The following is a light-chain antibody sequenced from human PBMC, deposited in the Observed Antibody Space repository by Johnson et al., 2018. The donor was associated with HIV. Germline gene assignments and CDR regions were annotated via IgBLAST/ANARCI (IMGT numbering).Light chain of an antibody. Sequence: QPVLTQPPSVSAAPGQKVTISCSGSSSNIGNNYVSWYQQLPGTAPKLFIFDNNKRPSGIPDRFSGSKSDASATLAITGLQTGDEADYYCGTWDNSLTAYVFGTGTKVTV. V-gene: IGLV1-51*01. J-gene: IGLJ1*01. CDR2: DNN. CDR3: GTWDNSLTAYV. CDR1: SSNIGNNY.